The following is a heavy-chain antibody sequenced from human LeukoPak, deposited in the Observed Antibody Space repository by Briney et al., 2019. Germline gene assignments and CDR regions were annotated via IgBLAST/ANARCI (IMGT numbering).Heavy chain of an antibody. CDR2: ISTSGSSV. J-gene: IGHJ3*02. D-gene: IGHD3-10*01. Sequence: PGGSLRLSCAASEFTFSSYEMNWIRQAPGKGLEWVSHISTSGSSVHYADSVKGRFTISRDNTKNSLYLQMNSLRAEDTAVYYCARRGARGGLDAFDIWGQGTMATVCS. CDR3: ARRGARGGLDAFDI. V-gene: IGHV3-48*03. CDR1: EFTFSSYE.